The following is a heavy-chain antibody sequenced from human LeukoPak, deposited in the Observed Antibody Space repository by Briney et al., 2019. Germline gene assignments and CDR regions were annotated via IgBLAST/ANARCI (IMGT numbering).Heavy chain of an antibody. CDR3: ARVNILTGYYFDY. CDR1: GFTFSTYA. Sequence: GGSLRLSCAASGFTFSTYAMSWVRQAPGEVLEWVSGISGSGGSTYYADSVKGRFTISRDNSKNTLYLQMNSLRAEDTAVYYCARVNILTGYYFDYWGQGTLVTVSS. J-gene: IGHJ4*02. CDR2: ISGSGGST. V-gene: IGHV3-23*01. D-gene: IGHD3-9*01.